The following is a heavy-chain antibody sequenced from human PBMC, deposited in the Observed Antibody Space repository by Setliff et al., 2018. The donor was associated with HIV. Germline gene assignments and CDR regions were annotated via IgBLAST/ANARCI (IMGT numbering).Heavy chain of an antibody. CDR3: ARGDGSSGWSGYLDY. Sequence: SETLSLTCTVSGGSIRTGAYYWGWIRQPPGKGLEWIGSIYYDGRTFYKPSLKSRLTISVDTSKNQFSLSLNSVTAADTAVYYCARGDGSSGWSGYLDYWGQGTLVTVSS. CDR2: IYYDGRT. CDR1: GGSIRTGAYY. D-gene: IGHD6-19*01. V-gene: IGHV4-39*07. J-gene: IGHJ4*02.